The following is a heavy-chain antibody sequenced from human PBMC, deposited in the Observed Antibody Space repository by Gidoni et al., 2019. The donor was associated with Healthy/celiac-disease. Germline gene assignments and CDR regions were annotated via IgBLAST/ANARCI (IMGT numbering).Heavy chain of an antibody. CDR1: GGTFSSYA. CDR2: IIPIFGTA. J-gene: IGHJ4*02. Sequence: QVQLVQSGAEVKKPGSSVTVSCQASGGTFSSYAISWVRQAPGQGLEWMGGIIPIFGTANYAQKFQGRVTITADESTSTAYMELSSLRSEDTAVYYCASSGFLEWSYYFDYWGQGTLVTVSS. V-gene: IGHV1-69*01. D-gene: IGHD3-3*01. CDR3: ASSGFLEWSYYFDY.